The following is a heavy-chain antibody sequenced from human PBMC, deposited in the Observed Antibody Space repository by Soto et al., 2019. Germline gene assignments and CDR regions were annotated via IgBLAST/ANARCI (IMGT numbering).Heavy chain of an antibody. J-gene: IGHJ5*02. CDR1: GGTFSSYA. CDR3: AREIVATITPRWFDP. V-gene: IGHV1-69*06. Sequence: SVKVSCKASGGTFSSYAISWVRQAPGQGLEWMGGIIPIFGTTNYAQKFQGRVTITADKSTSTAYMELSSLRSEDTAVYYCAREIVATITPRWFDPWGQGTLVTVSS. D-gene: IGHD5-12*01. CDR2: IIPIFGTT.